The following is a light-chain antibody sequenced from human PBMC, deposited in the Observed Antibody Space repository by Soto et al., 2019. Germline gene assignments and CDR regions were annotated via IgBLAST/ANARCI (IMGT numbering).Light chain of an antibody. J-gene: IGKJ2*01. CDR2: AAS. V-gene: IGKV1-8*01. Sequence: AIRMTQSPSSFSASTGDRVTITCRASQGISSYLAWYQQKPRKAPKLLIYAASTFQSGVPSRFGGSGSGTDFTLTISCLQSDDFATYYCQQYYSYPPTFGQGTKLEIK. CDR3: QQYYSYPPT. CDR1: QGISSY.